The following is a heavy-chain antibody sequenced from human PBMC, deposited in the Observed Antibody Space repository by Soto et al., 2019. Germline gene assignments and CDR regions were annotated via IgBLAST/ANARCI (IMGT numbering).Heavy chain of an antibody. J-gene: IGHJ5*02. D-gene: IGHD3-10*01. Sequence: QVQLVESGGGVVQPGRSLRLSCAASGFTFSSYAMHWVRQAPGKGLEWVAVISHDGSNKYYADSVKGRFTISRDNSKNTLYLQMNSLRAEDTAVYYWARDRAAYYYGSGPFDPWGQGTLVTVSS. CDR1: GFTFSSYA. CDR3: ARDRAAYYYGSGPFDP. V-gene: IGHV3-30-3*01. CDR2: ISHDGSNK.